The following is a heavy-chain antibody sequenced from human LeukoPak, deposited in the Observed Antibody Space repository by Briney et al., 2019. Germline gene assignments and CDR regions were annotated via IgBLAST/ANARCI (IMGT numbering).Heavy chain of an antibody. Sequence: SETLFLTCAVSGGSISSSNWWSWVRQPPGKGLEWIGEIYHSGSTNYNPSLKSRVTISVDKSKNQFSLKLSSVTAADTAVYYCARLTARVGATDDYWGQGTLVTVSS. CDR2: IYHSGST. D-gene: IGHD1-26*01. V-gene: IGHV4-4*02. J-gene: IGHJ4*02. CDR3: ARLTARVGATDDY. CDR1: GGSISSSNW.